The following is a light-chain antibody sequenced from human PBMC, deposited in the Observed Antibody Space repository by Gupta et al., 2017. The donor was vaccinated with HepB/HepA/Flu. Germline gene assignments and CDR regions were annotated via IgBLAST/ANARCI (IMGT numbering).Light chain of an antibody. J-gene: IGKJ3*01. CDR2: GAS. V-gene: IGKV3-20*01. CDR1: QSVSSSY. CDR3: QQDGSSPFT. Sequence: EIVLTQSPGILSLSPGERATLSCRASQSVSSSYLAWYQQKPGQAPRLLIFGASSRATGIPDRFSGSGSGTDFTLTISRLEPEDFGACNCQQDGSSPFTFGPGTKVDI.